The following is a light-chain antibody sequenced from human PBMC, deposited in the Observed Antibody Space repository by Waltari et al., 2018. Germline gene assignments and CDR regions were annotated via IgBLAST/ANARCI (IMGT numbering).Light chain of an antibody. CDR3: AAWDDSLSVWV. J-gene: IGLJ3*02. V-gene: IGLV1-47*01. Sequence: QSVLTQPPSASGTPGPRVTISCSGSSSNIGSNYVYWYQQLPGTAPKLRIYRNNQRPSGVPDRFSGSKSGTSASLAISGLRSEDEADYYCAAWDDSLSVWVFGGGTKLTVL. CDR2: RNN. CDR1: SSNIGSNY.